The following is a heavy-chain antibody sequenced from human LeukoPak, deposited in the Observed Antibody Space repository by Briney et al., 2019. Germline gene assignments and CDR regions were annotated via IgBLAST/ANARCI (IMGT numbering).Heavy chain of an antibody. CDR2: IYTNGST. J-gene: IGHJ6*03. V-gene: IGHV4-61*02. CDR1: GGSINSGTYY. D-gene: IGHD3-16*01. Sequence: SETLSLTCTVSGGSINSGTYYWSWIRQPAGKGLEWIGRIYTNGSTNYNPSLRSRVIISVDASKNQFSLKLSSVTAADTAVYYCARDSVWQTWPDYYYYYLDVWGKGTTVTVSS. CDR3: ARDSVWQTWPDYYYYYLDV.